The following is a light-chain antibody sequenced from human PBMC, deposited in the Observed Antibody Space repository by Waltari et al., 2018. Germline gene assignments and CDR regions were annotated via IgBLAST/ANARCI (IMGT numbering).Light chain of an antibody. V-gene: IGKV3-11*01. CDR1: QSISNY. CDR2: DTS. CDR3: HQRSDWGT. J-gene: IGKJ4*01. Sequence: ELVLTQSPATLSLSPGERATLSCRASQSISNYLAWYQQKRGQAPRLLLYDTSNRATGIPARFSGSGSGTEFTLTISSLEPEDFAVYYCHQRSDWGTFGGGTMVEI.